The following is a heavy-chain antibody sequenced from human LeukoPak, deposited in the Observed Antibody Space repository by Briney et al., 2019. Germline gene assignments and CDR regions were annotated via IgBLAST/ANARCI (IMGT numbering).Heavy chain of an antibody. Sequence: PSETLSLTCTVSGGSINSYYWSWTRQPPGRGLEYIGHIYYSGNTDYNPSLKSRVTISVDTSKNQFSLKLSSVTAADTAVYYCARARLFRGSGWVTYDYWGQGTLVTVSS. V-gene: IGHV4-59*01. CDR3: ARARLFRGSGWVTYDY. D-gene: IGHD6-19*01. CDR2: IYYSGNT. J-gene: IGHJ4*02. CDR1: GGSINSYY.